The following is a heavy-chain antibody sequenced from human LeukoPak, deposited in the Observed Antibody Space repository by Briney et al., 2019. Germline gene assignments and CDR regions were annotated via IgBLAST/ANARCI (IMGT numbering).Heavy chain of an antibody. D-gene: IGHD2-21*01. CDR2: IYWNDDK. J-gene: IGHJ4*02. CDR1: GFSLSTSGVG. CDR3: AHVFNTSPDY. V-gene: IGHV2-5*01. Sequence: NASGPTLVKPTQNLTLTCIFSGFSLSTSGVGVVWIRQPPGKALEWLALIYWNDDKRYSPSLKSRLTITKDTSNNQVVLTMTNMDPVDTASYYCAHVFNTSPDYWGQGTLVTVSS.